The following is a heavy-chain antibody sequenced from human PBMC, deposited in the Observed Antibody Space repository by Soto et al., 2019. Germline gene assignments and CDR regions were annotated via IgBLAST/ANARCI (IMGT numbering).Heavy chain of an antibody. CDR3: ARDRDSSSWPDAFDI. CDR2: IYHNGAT. Sequence: SETLSLTCTVSGGSISTYYWSWIRQPPGKGLEWIGYIYHNGATSYNSSLKSRVTISLDTSKNQFSLNLSSVTPADTAVYYCARDRDSSSWPDAFDIWGQGTMVTVSS. V-gene: IGHV4-59*01. CDR1: GGSISTYY. D-gene: IGHD6-13*01. J-gene: IGHJ3*02.